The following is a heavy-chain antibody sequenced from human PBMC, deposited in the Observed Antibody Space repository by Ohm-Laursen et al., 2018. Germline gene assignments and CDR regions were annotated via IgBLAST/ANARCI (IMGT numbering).Heavy chain of an antibody. J-gene: IGHJ2*01. Sequence: SQTLSLTCAVYGGSFSGYYWSWIRQPPGKGLEWIGEINHSGSTNYNPSLKSRVTISVDTSKNQFSLKLSSVTAADTAVYYCARGPPGYYDSSGYYNWYFDLWGRGTLVTVSS. CDR2: INHSGST. V-gene: IGHV4-34*01. D-gene: IGHD3-22*01. CDR3: ARGPPGYYDSSGYYNWYFDL. CDR1: GGSFSGYY.